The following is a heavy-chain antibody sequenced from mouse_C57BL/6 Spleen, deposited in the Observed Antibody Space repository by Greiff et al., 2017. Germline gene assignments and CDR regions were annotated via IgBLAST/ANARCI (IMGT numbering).Heavy chain of an antibody. CDR3: ARTFVTTVVAPAMDY. CDR1: GYTFTSYW. V-gene: IGHV1-7*01. D-gene: IGHD1-1*01. J-gene: IGHJ4*01. CDR2: INPSSGYT. Sequence: VQRVESGAELAKPGASVKLSCKASGYTFTSYWMHWVKQRPGQGLEWIGYINPSSGYTKYNQKFKDKATLTADKSSSTAYMQLSSLTYEDSAVYYCARTFVTTVVAPAMDYWGQGTSVTVSS.